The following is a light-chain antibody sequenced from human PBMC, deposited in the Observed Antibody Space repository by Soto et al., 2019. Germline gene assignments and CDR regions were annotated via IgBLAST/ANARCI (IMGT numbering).Light chain of an antibody. CDR1: QSISSSF. V-gene: IGKV3-20*01. Sequence: EFVLTQSPGKLSLSPGERATLSCRASQSISSSFLAWYQQKPGQAPRLLIYGASSRGTGIPDRFSGSGSGIDFTITISRLEPEDFAVYYCQQYGSSPPLTFGGGTKVEIK. CDR2: GAS. J-gene: IGKJ4*01. CDR3: QQYGSSPPLT.